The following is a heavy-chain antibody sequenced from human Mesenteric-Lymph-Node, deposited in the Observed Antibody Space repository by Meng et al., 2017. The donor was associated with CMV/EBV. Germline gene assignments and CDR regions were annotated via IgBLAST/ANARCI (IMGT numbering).Heavy chain of an antibody. V-gene: IGHV3-30*04. CDR3: ARGRSGSLDY. Sequence: LSCAASGFTVSSYAMHWVRQAPGKGLEWVAVISYDGSNKYYADSVKGRFTISRDNSKNTLYLQMNSLRAEDTAVYYCARGRSGSLDYWGQGTLVTVSS. J-gene: IGHJ4*02. D-gene: IGHD1-26*01. CDR2: ISYDGSNK. CDR1: GFTVSSYA.